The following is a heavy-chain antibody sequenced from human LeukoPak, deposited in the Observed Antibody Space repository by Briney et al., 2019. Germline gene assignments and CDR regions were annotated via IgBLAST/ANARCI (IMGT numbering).Heavy chain of an antibody. CDR3: ARYSGTYRDY. CDR2: ISCGSSYI. CDR1: GFTFSSYN. D-gene: IGHD3-10*01. J-gene: IGHJ4*02. V-gene: IGHV3-21*01. Sequence: GGSLRLSCAASGFTFSSYNMNWVRQAPGKGLEWVSSISCGSSYIFYADSVKGRFTISRDNPKNSLYLHMNSLRAEDTAVYFCARYSGTYRDYWGQGTLVTVCS.